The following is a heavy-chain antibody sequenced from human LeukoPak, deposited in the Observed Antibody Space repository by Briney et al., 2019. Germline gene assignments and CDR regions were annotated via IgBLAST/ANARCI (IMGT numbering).Heavy chain of an antibody. CDR1: GYTFTSYG. D-gene: IGHD6-19*01. V-gene: IGHV1-18*01. CDR3: ARDRGSGWLVDNWFDP. CDR2: ISAYNGNT. Sequence: ASVKVSCKASGYTFTSYGISWVRQAPGQGLEWMGWISAYNGNTNYAQKLQGRVTMTTDTSTSTAYMELRSLRPDDTAVYYCARDRGSGWLVDNWFDPWGQGTLVTVSS. J-gene: IGHJ5*02.